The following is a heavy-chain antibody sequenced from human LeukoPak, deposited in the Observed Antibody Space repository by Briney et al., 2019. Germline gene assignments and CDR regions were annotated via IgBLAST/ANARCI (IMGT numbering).Heavy chain of an antibody. V-gene: IGHV3-11*04. CDR2: ISSSGSTI. D-gene: IGHD3-22*01. CDR1: GFTFSDYY. J-gene: IGHJ5*02. Sequence: PGGSLRLSCAASGFTFSDYYMSWIRQAPGKGLGWVSYISSSGSTIYYADSVKGRFTTSRNNAKNSLYLQMNSLRAEDTAVYYCARDDYDSSGEGWFDPWGQGTLVTVSS. CDR3: ARDDYDSSGEGWFDP.